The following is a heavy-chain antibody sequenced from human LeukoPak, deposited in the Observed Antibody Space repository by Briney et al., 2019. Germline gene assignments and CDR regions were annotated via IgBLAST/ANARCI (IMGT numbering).Heavy chain of an antibody. J-gene: IGHJ4*02. CDR2: TSGRGDYT. CDR1: GFTSGSYA. D-gene: IGHD6-13*01. Sequence: AGSLRLSCVASGFTSGSYAMSCVRQAPGNGLEWDSATSGRGDYTYYADSVKGRFTIARDNSKNTVYLQMNSLRADDTALYYCAKDPQENRSSWFIRYFDSWGQGALVTVSS. V-gene: IGHV3-23*01. CDR3: AKDPQENRSSWFIRYFDS.